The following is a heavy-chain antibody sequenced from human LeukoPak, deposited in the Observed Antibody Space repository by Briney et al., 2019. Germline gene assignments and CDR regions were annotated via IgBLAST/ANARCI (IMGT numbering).Heavy chain of an antibody. CDR1: GYSFTTYW. CDR3: ARQADYYDSSGPFYYYYGMDV. D-gene: IGHD3-22*01. J-gene: IGHJ6*02. Sequence: GESLKISCKGSGYSFTTYWITWVRQMPGKGLEWMGIIYPGDSDTRYSPSFQGQVTISADKSISTAYLQRSSLKASDTAMYYCARQADYYDSSGPFYYYYGMDVWGQGTTVTVS. V-gene: IGHV5-51*01. CDR2: IYPGDSDT.